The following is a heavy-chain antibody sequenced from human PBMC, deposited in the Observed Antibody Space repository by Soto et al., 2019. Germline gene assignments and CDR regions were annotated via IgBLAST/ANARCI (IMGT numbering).Heavy chain of an antibody. CDR3: AKGRVTSYYYGMDV. V-gene: IGHV3-23*01. CDR2: ISGSGGST. CDR1: GFTFSSYA. Sequence: GGSLRLSCAASGFTFSSYAMSWVRQAPGKGLEGVSAISGSGGSTYYADSVKGRFTISRDNSKNTLYLQMNSLRAEDTAVYYCAKGRVTSYYYGMDVWGQGTTVTVSS. J-gene: IGHJ6*02. D-gene: IGHD2-21*02.